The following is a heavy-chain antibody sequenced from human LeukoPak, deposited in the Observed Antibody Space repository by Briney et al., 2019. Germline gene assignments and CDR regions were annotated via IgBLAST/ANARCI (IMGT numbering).Heavy chain of an antibody. CDR2: IVVGSGNT. D-gene: IGHD6-19*01. J-gene: IGHJ4*02. CDR3: ARETSVAGTGADY. V-gene: IGHV1-58*01. Sequence: RASVKVSCKASGFTFTSSAVQWVRQARGQRLEWIGWIVVGSGNTNYAQKFQERVTITRDMSTSTAYMELSSLRSEDTAVYYCARETSVAGTGADYWGQGTLVTVSS. CDR1: GFTFTSSA.